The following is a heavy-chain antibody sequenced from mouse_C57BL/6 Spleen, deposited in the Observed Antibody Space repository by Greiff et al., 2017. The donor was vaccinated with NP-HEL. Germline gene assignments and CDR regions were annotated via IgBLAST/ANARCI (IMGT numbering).Heavy chain of an antibody. CDR1: GYAFSSYW. J-gene: IGHJ4*01. Sequence: VQLQQSGAELVKPGASVKISCKASGYAFSSYWMNWVKQRPGKGLEWIGLIYPGDGDTNYNGKFKGKATLTADKSSSTAYMQLSSLTSEDSAVYFCARWLLPNAMDYWGQGTSVTVSS. CDR3: ARWLLPNAMDY. D-gene: IGHD2-3*01. CDR2: IYPGDGDT. V-gene: IGHV1-80*01.